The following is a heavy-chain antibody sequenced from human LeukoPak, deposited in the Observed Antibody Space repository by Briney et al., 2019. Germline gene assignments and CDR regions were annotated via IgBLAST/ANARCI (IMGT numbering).Heavy chain of an antibody. V-gene: IGHV3-66*01. J-gene: IGHJ4*02. D-gene: IGHD6-19*01. CDR3: ARVARQWLASYYFDY. CDR1: GFTVSSNY. Sequence: GGSLRLSCAASGFTVSSNYMSWVRQAPGKGLEWVSVIYSGGSTYYADSVKGRFTISRDNSKNTLYLQMNSLRAEDTGVYYCARVARQWLASYYFDYWGQGTLVTVSS. CDR2: IYSGGST.